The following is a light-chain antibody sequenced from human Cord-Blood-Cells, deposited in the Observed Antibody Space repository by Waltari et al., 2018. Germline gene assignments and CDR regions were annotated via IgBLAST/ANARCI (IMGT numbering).Light chain of an antibody. CDR3: QQSYSTPYT. CDR1: QSISIY. Sequence: DNQMTQSPSSVSASVGDRVTITCRASQSISIYLNWYQQKPGKAPKLLIYAASSLQSGVPSRFSGSGSGTDFPLTISSLQPEDFATYYCQQSYSTPYTFGQGTKLEIK. J-gene: IGKJ2*01. V-gene: IGKV1-39*01. CDR2: AAS.